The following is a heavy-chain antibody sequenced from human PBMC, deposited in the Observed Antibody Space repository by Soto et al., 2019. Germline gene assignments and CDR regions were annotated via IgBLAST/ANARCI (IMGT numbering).Heavy chain of an antibody. Sequence: PSETLPHTCTVSGGSTRSYYCSWIRQPPGKGLXGIXDIXXSXXXXXNXXXKRRVTISVDTSKNQFPLKLSSVTAADTAVYSWARTPCLGTYALDIWGQGTRVT. V-gene: IGHV4-59*01. J-gene: IGHJ3*02. CDR1: GGSTRSYY. CDR2: IXXSXXX. CDR3: ARTPCLGTYALDI. D-gene: IGHD7-27*01.